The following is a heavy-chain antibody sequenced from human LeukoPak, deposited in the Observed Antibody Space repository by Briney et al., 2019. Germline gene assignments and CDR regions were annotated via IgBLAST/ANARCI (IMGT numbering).Heavy chain of an antibody. CDR3: AREKPKYDLAFDY. J-gene: IGHJ4*02. Sequence: GRSLRLSCAASGFTFSSYAMHWVRQAPGKGLEWVAVISYDGSNKYYADSVKGRFTISRDNSKNTLYLQMNSLRAEDTAVYYCAREKPKYDLAFDYWGQGTLVTVSS. CDR2: ISYDGSNK. CDR1: GFTFSSYA. D-gene: IGHD3-3*01. V-gene: IGHV3-30-3*01.